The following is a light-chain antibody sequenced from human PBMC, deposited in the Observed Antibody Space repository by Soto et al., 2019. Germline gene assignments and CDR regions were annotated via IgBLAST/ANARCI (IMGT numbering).Light chain of an antibody. CDR1: QSVSSN. CDR2: GAS. V-gene: IGKV3-15*01. CDR3: QQYNNWPSLT. J-gene: IGKJ4*01. Sequence: EIVLTQSPATLSVSPGERATLSCRASQSVSSNLAWYQQKPGQAPRLLLYGASTSATGIPARFSGSGSGTEFTLTISSLQSEDFAVYYCQQYNNWPSLTFGGGTKVEIK.